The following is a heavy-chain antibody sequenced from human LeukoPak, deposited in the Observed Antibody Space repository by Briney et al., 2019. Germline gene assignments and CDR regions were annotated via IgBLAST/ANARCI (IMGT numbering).Heavy chain of an antibody. V-gene: IGHV1-69*13. CDR1: GGTFSSYA. CDR2: IIPIFGTA. CDR3: ARGHTMIVPRLDY. J-gene: IGHJ4*02. D-gene: IGHD3-22*01. Sequence: GASVKVSCKASGGTFSSYAISWVRQAPGQGPEWMGGIIPIFGTANYAQKFQGRVTITADESTSTAYMELSSLRSEDTAVYYCARGHTMIVPRLDYWGQGTLVTVSS.